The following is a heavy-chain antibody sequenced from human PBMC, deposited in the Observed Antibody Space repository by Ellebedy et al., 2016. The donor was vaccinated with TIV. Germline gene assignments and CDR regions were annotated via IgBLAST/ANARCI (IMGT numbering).Heavy chain of an antibody. V-gene: IGHV4-34*01. Sequence: MPSETLSLTCAVYGGSFSGYYSSWIRQPPGKGLEWIGEINHSGSTNYNPSLKSRVTISVDTSKNQFCLKLSFVTAADTAVYYCARDRGAASFDPWGQGTLVTVSS. J-gene: IGHJ5*02. CDR3: ARDRGAASFDP. CDR1: GGSFSGYY. CDR2: INHSGST. D-gene: IGHD6-25*01.